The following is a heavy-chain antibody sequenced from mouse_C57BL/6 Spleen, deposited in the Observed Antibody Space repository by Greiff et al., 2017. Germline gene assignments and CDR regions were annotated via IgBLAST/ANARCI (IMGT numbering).Heavy chain of an antibody. Sequence: QVTLKESGPELVKPGASVKISCKASGYAFSSSWMNWVKQRPGKGLEWIGRIYPGDGDTNYNGKFKGKATLTADKSSSTAYMQLSSLTSEDSAVYFCARSAMDDWGQGTSVTVSS. CDR1: GYAFSSSW. CDR3: ARSAMDD. V-gene: IGHV1-82*01. CDR2: IYPGDGDT. J-gene: IGHJ4*01.